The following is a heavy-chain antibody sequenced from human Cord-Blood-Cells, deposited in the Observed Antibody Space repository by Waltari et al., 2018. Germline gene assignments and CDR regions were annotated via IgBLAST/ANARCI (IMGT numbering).Heavy chain of an antibody. CDR1: GFTFSSYG. CDR3: ARNYDSSGYDAFDI. Sequence: QVQLVESGGGVVQPGRSLRLSCAASGFTFSSYGMHWVRQAPGKGRGWRAVRWYDGSNKFYADSVKGRFTISRDNSKNTLYLQMNNLRAEDTAVYYCARNYDSSGYDAFDIWGQGTMVTVSS. D-gene: IGHD3-22*01. J-gene: IGHJ3*02. CDR2: RWYDGSNK. V-gene: IGHV3-33*01.